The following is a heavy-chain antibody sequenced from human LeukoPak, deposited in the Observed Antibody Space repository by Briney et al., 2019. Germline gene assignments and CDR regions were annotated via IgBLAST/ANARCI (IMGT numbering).Heavy chain of an antibody. CDR2: ISYDGRNK. Sequence: GGSLRLSCAASGFTFSSYGMHWVRQAPGKGLEWVAVISYDGRNKYYADSVKGRFTISRDNSKNTLYLQMKSLRAEDTAVYYCAKGGFGVVVGSYYYGMDVWGQGTTVTVSS. D-gene: IGHD3-3*01. V-gene: IGHV3-30*18. CDR1: GFTFSSYG. J-gene: IGHJ6*02. CDR3: AKGGFGVVVGSYYYGMDV.